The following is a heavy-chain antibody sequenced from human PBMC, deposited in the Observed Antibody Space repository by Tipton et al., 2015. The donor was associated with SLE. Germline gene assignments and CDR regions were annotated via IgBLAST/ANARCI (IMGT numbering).Heavy chain of an antibody. CDR3: ARGVLYSSGQSAFDI. CDR2: INHSGST. Sequence: TLSLTCAVYGGSFSGYYWSWIRQPPGKGLEWIGKINHSGSTNYNPSLKSRVTISVDTSKNQFSLKLSSVTAADTAVYFCARGVLYSSGQSAFDIWGQGTMVSVSS. V-gene: IGHV4-34*01. D-gene: IGHD6-25*01. CDR1: GGSFSGYY. J-gene: IGHJ3*02.